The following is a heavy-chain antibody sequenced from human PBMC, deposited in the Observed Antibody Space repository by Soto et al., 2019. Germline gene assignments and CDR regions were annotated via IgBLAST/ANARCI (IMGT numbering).Heavy chain of an antibody. Sequence: GGSLRLSCAASGFTFSSYSMNWVRQAPGKGLEWVSYISSSSSTIYYADSVKGRFTISRDNSKNTLYLQMNSLRAEDTAVYYCAKGEIVGATTSGADRGYFDYWGQGTLVTVSS. D-gene: IGHD1-26*01. CDR1: GFTFSSYS. J-gene: IGHJ4*02. CDR2: ISSSSSTI. V-gene: IGHV3-48*01. CDR3: AKGEIVGATTSGADRGYFDY.